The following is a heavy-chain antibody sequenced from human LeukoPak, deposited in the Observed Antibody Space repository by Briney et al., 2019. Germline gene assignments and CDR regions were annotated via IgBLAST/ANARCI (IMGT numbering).Heavy chain of an antibody. Sequence: SETLSLTCTVSGGSISSGSYYWSWIRQPAGKGLEWIGRIYTSGSTNYNPSLKSRVTIPVDTSKNQFSLKLSSVTAADTAVYYCARTPTNWNPDYWGQGTLVTVSS. CDR3: ARTPTNWNPDY. CDR2: IYTSGST. D-gene: IGHD1-1*01. CDR1: GGSISSGSYY. V-gene: IGHV4-61*02. J-gene: IGHJ4*02.